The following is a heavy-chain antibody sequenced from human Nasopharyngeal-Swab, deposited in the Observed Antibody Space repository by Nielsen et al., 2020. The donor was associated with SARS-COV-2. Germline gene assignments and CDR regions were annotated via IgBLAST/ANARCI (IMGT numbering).Heavy chain of an antibody. CDR2: INWDDHK. CDR3: ARMYSTGYYYYGMDV. Sequence: SGPTLVKPTQTLTLTCTFSGFPLSASGMCVIWIRQTPGKALEWLALINWDDHKYYSTSLRTRLNISKDTSKNQVVLTMTNMDPVDTGTYYCARMYSTGYYYYGMDVWGQGTTVTVSS. J-gene: IGHJ6*02. V-gene: IGHV2-70*01. D-gene: IGHD3-10*01. CDR1: GFPLSASGMC.